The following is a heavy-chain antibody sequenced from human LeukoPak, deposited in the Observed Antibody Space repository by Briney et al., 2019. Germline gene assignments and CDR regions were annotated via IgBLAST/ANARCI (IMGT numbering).Heavy chain of an antibody. CDR3: AKTGYSSGWYRIWDY. D-gene: IGHD6-19*01. CDR1: GFTFSSYS. J-gene: IGHJ4*02. Sequence: PGGSLRLSCAASGFTFSSYSMNWVRQAPGKGLEWVSAISGSGGSAYYADSVKGRFTISRDNSRNSLSLQMNSLRAEDTALYYSAKTGYSSGWYRIWDYWGQGTLVTVSS. CDR2: ISGSGGSA. V-gene: IGHV3-23*01.